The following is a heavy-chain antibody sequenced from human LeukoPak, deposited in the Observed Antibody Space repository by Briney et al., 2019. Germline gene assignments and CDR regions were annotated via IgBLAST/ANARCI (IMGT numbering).Heavy chain of an antibody. Sequence: SETLSLTCTVPGGSISTYYWSWIRQPPGKGLEWIGYIYYTGSTSYNPSLKSRVTISVDTSKNQLSLKLSSVTAADTAVYYCARCYRPYCGFTFDIWGQGTMVTVSS. CDR1: GGSISTYY. CDR2: IYYTGST. D-gene: IGHD3-10*01. J-gene: IGHJ3*02. V-gene: IGHV4-59*01. CDR3: ARCYRPYCGFTFDI.